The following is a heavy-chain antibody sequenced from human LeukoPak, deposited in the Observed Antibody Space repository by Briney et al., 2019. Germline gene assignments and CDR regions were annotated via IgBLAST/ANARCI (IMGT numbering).Heavy chain of an antibody. Sequence: ASVKVSCKVSGNTLTDLSIHWVRQAPEKGLDWMGGFDPEDAEVIYAEKSQDRVTMTEDPSTDTAYLELSSLRSEDAAVYYCAAEGQWSLVHYFNSWGQGTLVTVSS. V-gene: IGHV1-24*01. D-gene: IGHD2-15*01. CDR1: GNTLTDLS. J-gene: IGHJ4*02. CDR2: FDPEDAEV. CDR3: AAEGQWSLVHYFNS.